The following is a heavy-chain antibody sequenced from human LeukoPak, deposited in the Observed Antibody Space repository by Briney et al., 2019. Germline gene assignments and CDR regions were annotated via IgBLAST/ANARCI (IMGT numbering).Heavy chain of an antibody. D-gene: IGHD3-9*01. Sequence: GASVKVSCKASGYTFTSYGISWVRQAPGQGLEWMGWISAYNGNTNYAQKLQGRVTMTTDTSTSTAYMELRSLRSDDTAVYYCAREVYDTLTGYYRGPLDAFDIWGQGTMVTVSS. CDR2: ISAYNGNT. J-gene: IGHJ3*02. CDR1: GYTFTSYG. CDR3: AREVYDTLTGYYRGPLDAFDI. V-gene: IGHV1-18*01.